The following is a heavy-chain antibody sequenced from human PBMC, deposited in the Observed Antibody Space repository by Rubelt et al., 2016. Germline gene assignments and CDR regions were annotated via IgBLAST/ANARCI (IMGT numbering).Heavy chain of an antibody. Sequence: NYAQKFQGRVTITADESTSTAYMELSSLRSEDTAVYYCARDAAIVVVVAATSEGGRPAYYFDYWGQGTLVTVSS. V-gene: IGHV1-69*01. D-gene: IGHD2-15*01. CDR3: ARDAAIVVVVAATSEGGRPAYYFDY. J-gene: IGHJ4*02.